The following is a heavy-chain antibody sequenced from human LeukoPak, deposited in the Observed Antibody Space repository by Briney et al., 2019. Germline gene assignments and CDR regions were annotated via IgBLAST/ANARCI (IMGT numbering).Heavy chain of an antibody. J-gene: IGHJ3*02. CDR1: GGSISSSSYH. CDR2: NYYGGTT. CDR3: ARDSRFIGAFDI. Sequence: SETLALTCTVSGGSISSSSYHWSWIRQPPGRGLEWIGTNYYGGTTDYNPSLKSRVTISVDPSKNQFSLKLTSVTAADTAVYYCARDSRFIGAFDIWGQGIGVTVSS. V-gene: IGHV4-39*07. D-gene: IGHD1-26*01.